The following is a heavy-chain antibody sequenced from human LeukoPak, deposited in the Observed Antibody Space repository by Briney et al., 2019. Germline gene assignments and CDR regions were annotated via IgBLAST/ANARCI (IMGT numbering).Heavy chain of an antibody. J-gene: IGHJ5*02. V-gene: IGHV4-39*01. CDR1: GGSISSSSSY. D-gene: IGHD3-10*01. CDR2: IYYSGST. Sequence: SETLSLTCTVSGGSISSSSSYWGWIRQPPGKGLEWIGSIYYSGSTYYNPSLKSRVTISVDTSKNQFSLKLSSVTAADTAVYYCARHSRPIRLGVRGAPNWFDPWGQGTLVTVSS. CDR3: ARHSRPIRLGVRGAPNWFDP.